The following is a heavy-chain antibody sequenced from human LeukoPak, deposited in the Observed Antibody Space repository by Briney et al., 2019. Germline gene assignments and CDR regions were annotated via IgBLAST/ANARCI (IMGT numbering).Heavy chain of an antibody. CDR1: GYTFTSYG. Sequence: GASVKVSCKASGYTFTSYGINWVRKAPGQGLEWMGWISAYNGNTNYAQKLQGRVTMTTDTSTSTAYMELRSLRSDDTAVYYCARAQGVSDSSAYYYRPDYWGQGTLVTVSS. J-gene: IGHJ4*02. CDR3: ARAQGVSDSSAYYYRPDY. D-gene: IGHD3-22*01. V-gene: IGHV1-18*01. CDR2: ISAYNGNT.